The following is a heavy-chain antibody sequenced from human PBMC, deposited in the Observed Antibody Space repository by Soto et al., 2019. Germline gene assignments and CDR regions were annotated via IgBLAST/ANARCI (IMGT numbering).Heavy chain of an antibody. J-gene: IGHJ4*02. CDR1: GYTFTTYY. D-gene: IGHD5-12*01. Sequence: QVQLVQSGAEVKKPGASVKVSCKASGYTFTTYYMHWVRPAPGQGLEWMGVINPSGGSTSYAQKCQGRVTVTSDTSTSTLYMELSSLSSEDTAVYYCAREGDGYNLGPSVDFDYWGQGTLVTVSS. V-gene: IGHV1-46*01. CDR2: INPSGGST. CDR3: AREGDGYNLGPSVDFDY.